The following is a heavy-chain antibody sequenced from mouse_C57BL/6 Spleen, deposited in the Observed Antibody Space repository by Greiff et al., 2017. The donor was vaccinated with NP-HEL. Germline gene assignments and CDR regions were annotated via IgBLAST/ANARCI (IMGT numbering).Heavy chain of an antibody. CDR3: ARGGYPYYYAMDY. CDR2: IYPSDSET. J-gene: IGHJ4*01. Sequence: VQLQQPGAELVRPGSSVKLSCKASGYTFTSYWMDWVKQRPGQGLEWIGNIYPSDSETHCNQKFKDKATLTVDKSSSTAYMQFSSLTSEDSAVYYCARGGYPYYYAMDYWGQGTSVTVSS. V-gene: IGHV1-61*01. D-gene: IGHD2-2*01. CDR1: GYTFTSYW.